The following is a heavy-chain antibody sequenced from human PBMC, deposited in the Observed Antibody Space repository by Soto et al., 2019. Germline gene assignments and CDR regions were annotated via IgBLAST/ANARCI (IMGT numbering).Heavy chain of an antibody. Sequence: ASVKVSCKASGYTFTNYAIHWVRQAPGQRLEWMGWINAGSGNTKYSQRFEGRVSITRDTSASTAYMEVSSLTSEDTAVYYCACEQQLATFQHWGQGTLVPVSS. CDR3: ACEQQLATFQH. CDR1: GYTFTNYA. J-gene: IGHJ1*01. V-gene: IGHV1-3*01. CDR2: INAGSGNT. D-gene: IGHD6-13*01.